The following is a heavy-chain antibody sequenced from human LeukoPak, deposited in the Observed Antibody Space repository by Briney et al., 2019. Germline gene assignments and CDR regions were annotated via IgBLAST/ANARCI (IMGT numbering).Heavy chain of an antibody. CDR1: GFTFDDYA. D-gene: IGHD6-6*01. CDR2: ISWNSGSI. V-gene: IGHV3-9*01. J-gene: IGHJ4*02. Sequence: PGGSLRLSCAAPGFTFDDYAMHWVRHAPGKGLEWVSGISWNSGSIGYADSVKGRFTISRDNAKNSLYLQMNSLRAEDTALYYCAKEQYSSSFLSNSGFDYWGQGTLVTVSS. CDR3: AKEQYSSSFLSNSGFDY.